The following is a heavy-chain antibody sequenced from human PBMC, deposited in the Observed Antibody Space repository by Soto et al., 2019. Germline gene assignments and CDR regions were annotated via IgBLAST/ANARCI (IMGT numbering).Heavy chain of an antibody. V-gene: IGHV4-4*07. CDR3: ARACSSNSCYDVFDD. J-gene: IGHJ4*02. CDR1: SGSISSYY. CDR2: IYTSGST. Sequence: PXESLSRTCTVSSGSISSYYWSWIRQPAGKGLEWIGRIYTSGSTNYNPSLKSRVTMSVDTSKNQFYLKLSSVTAADTAVYYCARACSSNSCYDVFDDWGQGTLVTVSS. D-gene: IGHD2-2*01.